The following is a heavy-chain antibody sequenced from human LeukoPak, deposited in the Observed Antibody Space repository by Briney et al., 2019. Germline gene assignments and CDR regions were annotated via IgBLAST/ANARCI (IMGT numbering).Heavy chain of an antibody. D-gene: IGHD3-22*01. CDR3: AGTYYYDSSGYYSFDY. J-gene: IGHJ4*02. Sequence: SETLSLTCTVSGGSISSSSYYWGWIRQPPGKGLEWIGSIYYSGSTYYNPSLKSRVTISVDTSKNQFSLKLSSVTAADTAAYYCAGTYYYDSSGYYSFDYWGQGTLVTVSS. CDR1: GGSISSSSYY. CDR2: IYYSGST. V-gene: IGHV4-39*01.